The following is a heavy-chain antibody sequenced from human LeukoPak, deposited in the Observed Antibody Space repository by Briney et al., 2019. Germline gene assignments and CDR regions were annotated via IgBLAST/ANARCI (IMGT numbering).Heavy chain of an antibody. CDR2: ISYDGSNK. D-gene: IGHD3-22*01. CDR1: GFTFSSYA. Sequence: GGSLRLSCAASGFTFSSYAMHWVRHAPGKGLEWVAVISYDGSNKYYADSVKGRFTISRDNSKNTLYLQMNSLRAEDTAVYYCAKGRAGNYYYDSSDSWGQGTLVTVSS. CDR3: AKGRAGNYYYDSSDS. J-gene: IGHJ4*02. V-gene: IGHV3-30*14.